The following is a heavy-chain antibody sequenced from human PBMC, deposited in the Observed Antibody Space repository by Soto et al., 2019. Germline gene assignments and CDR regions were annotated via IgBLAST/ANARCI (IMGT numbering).Heavy chain of an antibody. J-gene: IGHJ5*02. CDR1: GFTFSSYA. V-gene: IGHV3-23*01. D-gene: IGHD6-19*01. Sequence: GGSLKLSCAASGFTFSSYAMSWVRQAPGKGLEWVSAISGSGGSTYYADSVKGRFTISRDNSKNTLYLQMNSLRAEDTAVYYCAKDPNSSGWYGWFDPWGQGTLVTVSS. CDR2: ISGSGGST. CDR3: AKDPNSSGWYGWFDP.